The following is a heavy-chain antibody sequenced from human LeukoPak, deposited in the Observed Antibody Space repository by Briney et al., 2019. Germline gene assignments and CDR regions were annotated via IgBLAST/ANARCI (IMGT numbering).Heavy chain of an antibody. Sequence: GGSLRLSCAASGFTFSSYWMSWVRQAPGKGLEWVANIKQDGSEKYYVDSVKGRFTISRDNAKNSLYLQMNSLRAEDTAVYYCARGYGDYSYYFDYWGQGTLVTVSS. CDR3: ARGYGDYSYYFDY. V-gene: IGHV3-7*01. J-gene: IGHJ4*02. CDR1: GFTFSSYW. CDR2: IKQDGSEK. D-gene: IGHD4-17*01.